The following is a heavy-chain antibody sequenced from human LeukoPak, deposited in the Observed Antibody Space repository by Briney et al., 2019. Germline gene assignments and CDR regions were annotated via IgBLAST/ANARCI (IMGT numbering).Heavy chain of an antibody. V-gene: IGHV4-34*01. CDR2: INHSGST. J-gene: IGHJ4*02. CDR1: XXXYY. CDR3: ARRGSSWYLFTPRIDY. Sequence: XXXYYWSWIRQXXGXGLEWIGEINHSGSTNYNPSLKSRVTISVDTSKNQFSLKLSSVTAADTAVYYCARRGSSWYLFTPRIDYWGQGTLVTVSS. D-gene: IGHD6-13*01.